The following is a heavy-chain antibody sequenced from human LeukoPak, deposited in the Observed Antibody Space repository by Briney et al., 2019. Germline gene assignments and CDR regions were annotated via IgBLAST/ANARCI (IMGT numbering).Heavy chain of an antibody. CDR2: ISYDGSNK. V-gene: IGHV3-30*01. CDR3: ARDDGGGYNIDY. D-gene: IGHD5-24*01. CDR1: GFTFSSYA. J-gene: IGHJ4*02. Sequence: GGSLRLSCAASGFTFSSYAMHWVRQAPGKGLEWVAVISYDGSNKYYADSVKGRFTISRDNSKNTLYLQMNSLRAEDTAVYYCARDDGGGYNIDYWGQGTLVTVSS.